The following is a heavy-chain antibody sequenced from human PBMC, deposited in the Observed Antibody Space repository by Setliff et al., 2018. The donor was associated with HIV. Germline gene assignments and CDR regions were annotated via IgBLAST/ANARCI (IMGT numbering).Heavy chain of an antibody. D-gene: IGHD6-6*01. CDR1: GGSMNNYY. CDR2: ISYTGST. Sequence: SETLSLTCTVSGGSMNNYYWSWLRQPPGKGLEWIGYISYTGSTNYNPSLKSRVTISVDTSTSTVYMELSSLRSEDTAVYYCARDPAPSSSASYFQHWGQGTPVTVSS. V-gene: IGHV4-59*01. J-gene: IGHJ1*01. CDR3: ARDPAPSSSASYFQH.